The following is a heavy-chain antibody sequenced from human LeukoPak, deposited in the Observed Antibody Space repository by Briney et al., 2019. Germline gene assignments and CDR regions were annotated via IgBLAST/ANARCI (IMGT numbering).Heavy chain of an antibody. D-gene: IGHD3-10*01. Sequence: ASVKAFCRAAGYHFTGYYIPWVPEAPGQVPEGMGWINRNSGGTNYAQKCQGRVTMTRDTSISTAYMELSRLRSDDTAVYYCARDQQAGSGRPSYYYYYMDVWGKGTTVTVSS. J-gene: IGHJ6*03. V-gene: IGHV1-2*02. CDR1: GYHFTGYY. CDR3: ARDQQAGSGRPSYYYYYMDV. CDR2: INRNSGGT.